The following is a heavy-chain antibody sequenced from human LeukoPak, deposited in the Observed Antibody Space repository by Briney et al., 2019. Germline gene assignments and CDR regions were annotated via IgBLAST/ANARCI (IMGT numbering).Heavy chain of an antibody. J-gene: IGHJ4*02. CDR3: AKGPGGSRDY. V-gene: IGHV3-48*01. Sequence: PGGSLRLSCAASGFTFSSYSMNWVRQAPGKGLEWVSYISSSSSTIYYADSVKGRFTISRDNSKNTLYLQMNSLRAEDTAVYYCAKGPGGSRDYWGQGTLVTVSS. CDR1: GFTFSSYS. CDR2: ISSSSSTI. D-gene: IGHD1-26*01.